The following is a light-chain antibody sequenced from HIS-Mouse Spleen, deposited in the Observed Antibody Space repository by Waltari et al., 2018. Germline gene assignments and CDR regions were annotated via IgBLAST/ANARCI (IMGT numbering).Light chain of an antibody. Sequence: EIVLTQSPPTLSVSPGDRASLSCRASQSVSSNLAWYQQKPGQAPRLLIYGASTRATGIPARFSGSGSGTEFTLTISSLQSEDFAVYYCQQYNNWPPLTFGGGTKVEIK. J-gene: IGKJ4*01. CDR2: GAS. CDR3: QQYNNWPPLT. V-gene: IGKV3-15*01. CDR1: QSVSSN.